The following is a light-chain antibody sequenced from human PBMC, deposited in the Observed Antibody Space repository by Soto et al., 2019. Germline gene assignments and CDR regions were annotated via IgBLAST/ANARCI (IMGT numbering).Light chain of an antibody. V-gene: IGKV3-11*01. CDR2: DAS. Sequence: EIVLTQSPATLSLSPGERATLSCRASQSVSSYLAWYQQKPGQAPRLLIYDASNRAAGVPARFSGSRSGAEFTLTISSLQSEDFEVYYCQHYVNWPLTLGGGTKVDIK. CDR3: QHYVNWPLT. J-gene: IGKJ4*01. CDR1: QSVSSY.